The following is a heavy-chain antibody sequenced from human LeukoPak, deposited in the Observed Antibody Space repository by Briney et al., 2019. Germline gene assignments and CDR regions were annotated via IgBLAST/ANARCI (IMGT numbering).Heavy chain of an antibody. CDR1: GDSISSSNYY. J-gene: IGHJ4*02. V-gene: IGHV4-39*01. D-gene: IGHD1-26*01. Sequence: SETLSLTYTVSGDSISSSNYYWGWIRQPPGKGLEWIGNMYYNGTTYSNPSLTSRVTISVDTSKNQFSLNLTSVTAADTAVYYCASSGSYYIDYWGQGTLVTVSS. CDR3: ASSGSYYIDY. CDR2: MYYNGTT.